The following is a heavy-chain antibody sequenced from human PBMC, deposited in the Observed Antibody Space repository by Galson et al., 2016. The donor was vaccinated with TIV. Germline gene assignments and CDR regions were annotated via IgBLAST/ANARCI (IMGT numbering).Heavy chain of an antibody. CDR3: VKDSTYSGGWFWFY. CDR2: ITGSGYGAYGT. J-gene: IGHJ4*02. V-gene: IGHV3-23*01. Sequence: SLRLSCATSGFPFSNYVMSWVRQAPGKGLEWVATITGSGYGAYGTYYTDSVKGRFTVSRDNSKSTLFLEMNSLRAEDTAVDYCVKDSTYSGGWFWFYWGQGTLVTVSS. CDR1: GFPFSNYV. D-gene: IGHD6-19*01.